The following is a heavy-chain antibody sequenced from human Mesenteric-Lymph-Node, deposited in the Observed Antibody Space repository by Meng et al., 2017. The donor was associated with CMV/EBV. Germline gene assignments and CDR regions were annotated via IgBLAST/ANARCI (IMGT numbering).Heavy chain of an antibody. J-gene: IGHJ5*02. CDR1: GFTFSSYG. CDR3: EKSLTIAVAGNWFDP. V-gene: IGHV3-30*02. Sequence: GESLKISCAASGFTFSSYGMHWVRQAPGKGLEWVAFIRYDGSNKYYADSVKGRFTISRDNSKNTLYLQMNSLRAENTAVYYCEKSLTIAVAGNWFDPWGQGTLVTVSS. D-gene: IGHD6-19*01. CDR2: IRYDGSNK.